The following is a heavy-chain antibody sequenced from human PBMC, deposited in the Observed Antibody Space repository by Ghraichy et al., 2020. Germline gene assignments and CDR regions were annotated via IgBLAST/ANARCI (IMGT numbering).Heavy chain of an antibody. D-gene: IGHD2-15*01. CDR1: GFSFRTHH. V-gene: IGHV3-48*03. CDR3: ASGLLSHRNEDY. CDR2: ISSRGTTL. Sequence: GGSLRLSCAASGFSFRTHHMHWVRRAPGKGLEWVSYISSRGTTLYYADSVKGRFTISRDNARNSLYLQMESLRGEDTAVYFCASGLLSHRNEDYWGQGTLVTVSS. J-gene: IGHJ4*02.